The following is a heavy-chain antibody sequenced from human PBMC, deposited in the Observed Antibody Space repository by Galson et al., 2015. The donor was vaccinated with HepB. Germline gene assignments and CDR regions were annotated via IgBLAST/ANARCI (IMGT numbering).Heavy chain of an antibody. Sequence: SLRLSCAASAFTFSSYAIHWVRQAPGKGLDWVAAISFDGVNKYYADSVKGLFTISRDNSKNTLYLQMSSLGPEDTAVYFCARGRKVRFFDWFLQDDWYFDLWGRGTLVIVSS. J-gene: IGHJ2*01. V-gene: IGHV3-30*04. CDR2: ISFDGVNK. D-gene: IGHD3-9*01. CDR3: ARGRKVRFFDWFLQDDWYFDL. CDR1: AFTFSSYA.